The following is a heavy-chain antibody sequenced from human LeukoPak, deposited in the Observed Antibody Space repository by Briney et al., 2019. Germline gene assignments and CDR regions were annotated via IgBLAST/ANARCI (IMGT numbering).Heavy chain of an antibody. V-gene: IGHV3-30*02. CDR1: GLTFSSYG. J-gene: IGHJ6*03. Sequence: PGGSLRLSCVASGLTFSSYGMHWVRQAPGKGLEWVAFKRYDGSNKYYADSVKGRFTISRDKSKNTLHLQMNSVRAEDTALYYCAKDPGWLNYCYMDVWGKGTTVTVSS. CDR2: KRYDGSNK. D-gene: IGHD6-19*01. CDR3: AKDPGWLNYCYMDV.